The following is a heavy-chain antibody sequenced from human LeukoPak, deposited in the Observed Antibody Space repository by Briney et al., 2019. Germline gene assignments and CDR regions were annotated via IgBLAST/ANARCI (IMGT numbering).Heavy chain of an antibody. CDR1: GDSVPSSSAT. D-gene: IGHD3-16*01. J-gene: IGHJ6*02. CDR3: ARGGDRPGRYYYYGMDV. V-gene: IGHV6-1*01. Sequence: QTLSLTCAISGDSVPSSSATWNWIRQSPSRGLEWLGRTYYRSKWYNDYAVSVKSRITINPDTSKNQFSLQLNSVTPEDTAVYFCARGGDRPGRYYYYGMDVWGQGTTVTVS. CDR2: TYYRSKWYN.